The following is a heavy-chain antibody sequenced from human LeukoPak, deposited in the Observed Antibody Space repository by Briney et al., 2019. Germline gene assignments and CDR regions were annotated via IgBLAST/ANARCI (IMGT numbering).Heavy chain of an antibody. CDR1: GYSFTGYY. D-gene: IGHD1-26*01. CDR2: INPNSGGT. Sequence: ASVKVSCKASGYSFTGYYMHWVRQAPGQGLEWMGWINPNSGGTNYAQKFQGRVTMTRDTSISTAYMELSRLRSDDTAVYYCARGSFKVVGATERFDYYFDYWGPGTLVTVSS. CDR3: ARGSFKVVGATERFDYYFDY. V-gene: IGHV1-2*02. J-gene: IGHJ4*02.